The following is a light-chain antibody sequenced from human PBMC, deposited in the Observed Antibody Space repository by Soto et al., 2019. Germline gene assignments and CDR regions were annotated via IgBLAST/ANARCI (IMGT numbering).Light chain of an antibody. Sequence: QSALTQSASVSGSPGQSITISCTGTSSDVGSYNLVSWYQQHPGKAPKLMIYEGSKRPSGVSNRFSGSKSGNTASLTISGLQVEDEADYYCCSYAGSSTYVFGTGTKLTVL. CDR3: CSYAGSSTYV. V-gene: IGLV2-23*01. CDR2: EGS. CDR1: SSDVGSYNL. J-gene: IGLJ1*01.